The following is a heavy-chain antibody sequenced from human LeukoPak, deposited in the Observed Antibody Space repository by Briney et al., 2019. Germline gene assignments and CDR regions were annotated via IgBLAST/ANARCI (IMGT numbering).Heavy chain of an antibody. CDR3: ARGVAWPYYYFDY. CDR2: IKYVSSNK. CDR1: GFTFSAYG. J-gene: IGHJ4*02. D-gene: IGHD1-26*01. Sequence: PGGSLRLSCATSGFTFSAYGIHWVRQAPGKGLEWVSFIKYVSSNKYYADSVKGRFTISRDDSKNTLYLQMNSLRAEDTAVYYCARGVAWPYYYFDYWGQGTLVTVSS. V-gene: IGHV3-30*12.